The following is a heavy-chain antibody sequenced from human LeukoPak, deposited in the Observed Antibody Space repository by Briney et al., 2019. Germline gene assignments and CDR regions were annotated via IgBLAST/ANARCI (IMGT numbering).Heavy chain of an antibody. CDR1: GFTFSSYA. Sequence: GGSLRLSCAASGFTFSSYAMHWVRQAPGKGLEYVSAISSNGGSTYYANSVKGRFTISRDNSKNTLYLQMGSLRAEDMAVYYCARAHGYYDILTGYYTPDYWGQGTLVTVSS. V-gene: IGHV3-64*01. J-gene: IGHJ4*02. CDR3: ARAHGYYDILTGYYTPDY. D-gene: IGHD3-9*01. CDR2: ISSNGGST.